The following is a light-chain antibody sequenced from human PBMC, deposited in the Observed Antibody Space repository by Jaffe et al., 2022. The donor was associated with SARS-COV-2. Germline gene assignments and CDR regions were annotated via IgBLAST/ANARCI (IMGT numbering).Light chain of an antibody. J-gene: IGKJ4*01. CDR3: LQHNSYPLT. V-gene: IGKV1-17*01. CDR1: QDIRND. Sequence: DIQMTQSPSSLSASVGDRVTITCRASQDIRNDVDWYQQKPGKAPKRLTYAASSFQSGVPSRFSDSGSGTEFTLTINSLQPEDFATYYCLQHNSYPLTFGGGTKVEIK. CDR2: AAS.